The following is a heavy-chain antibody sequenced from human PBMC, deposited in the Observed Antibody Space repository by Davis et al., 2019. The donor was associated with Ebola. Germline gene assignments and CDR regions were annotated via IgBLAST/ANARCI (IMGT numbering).Heavy chain of an antibody. D-gene: IGHD5-18*01. Sequence: PSETLSLTCTVSGGSISSNYYYWGWIRQPPGKGLEWIASIYYSGSTYYNPSLKSRVSISVDTSRKQASLRLRSVTDADTAVYYCATHAEQLWYFDSWGQGTQVTVSS. CDR3: ATHAEQLWYFDS. V-gene: IGHV4-39*01. CDR2: IYYSGST. CDR1: GGSISSNYYY. J-gene: IGHJ4*02.